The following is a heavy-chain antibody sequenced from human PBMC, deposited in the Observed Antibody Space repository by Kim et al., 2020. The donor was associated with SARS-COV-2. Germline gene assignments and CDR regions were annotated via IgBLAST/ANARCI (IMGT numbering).Heavy chain of an antibody. J-gene: IGHJ3*02. CDR3: ARDTWGSSPAFDI. D-gene: IGHD3-16*01. Sequence: YADSLKGRLSSSRDNAKNSLFLQMNSLRAEDMAVYYCARDTWGSSPAFDIWGQGTMVTVSS. V-gene: IGHV3-48*03.